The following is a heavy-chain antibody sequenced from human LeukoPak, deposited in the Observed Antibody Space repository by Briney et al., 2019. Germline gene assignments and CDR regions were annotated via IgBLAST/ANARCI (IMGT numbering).Heavy chain of an antibody. CDR2: ISSSGGDT. Sequence: GGSLRLSCAASGFTFSSYAMSWVRQAPGKGLEWVSGISSSGGDTYYTDSVKGRFTISRDNTKNTLYLQLNSLRAEDTAVYYCAKGVGSTAWSAFDYWGQGTLVTVSS. CDR1: GFTFSSYA. D-gene: IGHD1-26*01. J-gene: IGHJ4*02. CDR3: AKGVGSTAWSAFDY. V-gene: IGHV3-23*01.